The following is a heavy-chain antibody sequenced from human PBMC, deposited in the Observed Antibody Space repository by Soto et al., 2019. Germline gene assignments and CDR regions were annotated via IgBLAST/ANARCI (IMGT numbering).Heavy chain of an antibody. CDR1: GYSFAGYW. V-gene: IGHV5-10-1*01. CDR3: ARQIYDSDTGPNFQYYFDS. Sequence: GESLKISCKGSGYSFAGYWITWVRQKPGNCLEWMGRIDPSDSQTYYSQSIRGHVPISVTKSITTVFLQWSSLRASDPAMYYCARQIYDSDTGPNFQYYFDSWGQGTPVTVP. CDR2: IDPSDSQT. J-gene: IGHJ4*02. D-gene: IGHD3-22*01.